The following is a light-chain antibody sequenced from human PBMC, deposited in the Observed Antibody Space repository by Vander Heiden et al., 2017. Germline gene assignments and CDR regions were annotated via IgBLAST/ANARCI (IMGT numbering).Light chain of an antibody. CDR1: QAISNY. CDR2: DAS. V-gene: IGKV1-33*01. Sequence: IQITLSPSSLSASVGDRVTITCQASQAISNYLNWYQQKPGKAPKLLIYDASNLETGVPSRFSGSGSGTDFTFTISSLQPEDIATYYCQQYDNRPPITFGHGTKVDIK. CDR3: QQYDNRPPIT. J-gene: IGKJ3*01.